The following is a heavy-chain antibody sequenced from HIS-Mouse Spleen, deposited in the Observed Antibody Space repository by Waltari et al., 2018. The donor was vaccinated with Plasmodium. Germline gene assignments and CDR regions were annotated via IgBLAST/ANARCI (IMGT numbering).Heavy chain of an antibody. Sequence: QVQLQQWGAGLLKPSETLSLTCAVYGGSFSGYYWSWIRPPPGKGLEWNGENNHSGSTNYNPSLKSRVTISVDTSKNQFSLKLSSVTAADTAVYYCARVTSSGVYWYFDLWGRGTLVTVSS. CDR1: GGSFSGYY. J-gene: IGHJ2*01. D-gene: IGHD3-3*01. CDR3: ARVTSSGVYWYFDL. CDR2: NNHSGST. V-gene: IGHV4-34*01.